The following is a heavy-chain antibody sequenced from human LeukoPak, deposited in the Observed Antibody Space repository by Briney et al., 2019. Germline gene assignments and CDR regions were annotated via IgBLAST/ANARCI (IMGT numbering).Heavy chain of an antibody. D-gene: IGHD2-15*01. Sequence: ARGSLRLSCTASGFTFSDYYMSWIRQAPGKGLEWVSFISSSGSTIYYADSMKGRFTISRDNAKNSVYLQMNSLRAEDTAVYYCARGLGYCSGGSCPRRAFDIWGQGTVVTVSS. J-gene: IGHJ3*02. CDR2: ISSSGSTI. V-gene: IGHV3-11*01. CDR3: ARGLGYCSGGSCPRRAFDI. CDR1: GFTFSDYY.